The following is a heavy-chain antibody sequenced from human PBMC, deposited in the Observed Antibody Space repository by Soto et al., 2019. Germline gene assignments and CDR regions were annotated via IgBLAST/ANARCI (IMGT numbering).Heavy chain of an antibody. Sequence: ASVKVSCKASGYTFTSYYMHWVRQAPGQGLEWMGIINPSGGSTSYAQKFQGRVTMTRDTSTSTVYMELSSLRSEDTAMYYCARHSGSGWSRFDPWGQGTLVTVSS. V-gene: IGHV1-46*01. CDR2: INPSGGST. CDR3: ARHSGSGWSRFDP. D-gene: IGHD6-19*01. CDR1: GYTFTSYY. J-gene: IGHJ5*02.